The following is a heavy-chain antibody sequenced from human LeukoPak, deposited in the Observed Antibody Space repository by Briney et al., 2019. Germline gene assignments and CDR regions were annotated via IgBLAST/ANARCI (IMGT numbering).Heavy chain of an antibody. D-gene: IGHD3-3*01. CDR1: GFTFSSYG. V-gene: IGHV3-33*06. CDR2: IWYDGSNK. J-gene: IGHJ4*02. Sequence: PGRSLRLSCAASGFTFSSYGMHWVRQAPGKGLEWVAVIWYDGSNKYYADSVKGRFTISRDNSKNTLYLQMNSLRAEDTAVYYCAKGYRFLEWLQDYWGQGTLVTVSS. CDR3: AKGYRFLEWLQDY.